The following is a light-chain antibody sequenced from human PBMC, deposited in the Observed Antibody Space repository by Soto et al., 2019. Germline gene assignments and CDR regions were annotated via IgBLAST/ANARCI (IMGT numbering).Light chain of an antibody. Sequence: EIVLTQSPGTLSLSPGERATLSCMASQSVSSSFLAWYRQKPGQAPRLLIYGASSRATGIPDRFSGSGSGTDFTLTISRLEPEDIATYYCQQYDNLPYTFGQGTKLEIK. CDR3: QQYDNLPYT. CDR2: GAS. J-gene: IGKJ2*01. V-gene: IGKV3-20*01. CDR1: QSVSSSF.